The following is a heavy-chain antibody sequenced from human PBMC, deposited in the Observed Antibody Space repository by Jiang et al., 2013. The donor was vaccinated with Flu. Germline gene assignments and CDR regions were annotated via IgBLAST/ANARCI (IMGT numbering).Heavy chain of an antibody. CDR3: ARSEGELVSVY. Sequence: DSDTRYSPSFQGQVTISADKSISTAYLQWSSLKASDTAMYYCARSEGELVSVYWGQGTLVTVSS. D-gene: IGHD6-6*01. V-gene: IGHV5-51*01. CDR2: DSDT. J-gene: IGHJ4*02.